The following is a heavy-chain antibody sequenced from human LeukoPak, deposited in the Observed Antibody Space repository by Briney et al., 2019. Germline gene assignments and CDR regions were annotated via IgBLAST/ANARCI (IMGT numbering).Heavy chain of an antibody. CDR2: VYHTETS. CDR3: TRVVNGGHFDY. V-gene: IGHV4-59*12. CDR1: GASINDYY. J-gene: IGHJ4*02. Sequence: PSETLSLTCSVSGASINDYYWTWIWQPPGKGLEWIGYVYHTETSGYHPSLKSRVAMSLDTSKNQVSLKLSSVIAADTAVYFCTRVVNGGHFDYWGQGALVTVSS. D-gene: IGHD2-8*01.